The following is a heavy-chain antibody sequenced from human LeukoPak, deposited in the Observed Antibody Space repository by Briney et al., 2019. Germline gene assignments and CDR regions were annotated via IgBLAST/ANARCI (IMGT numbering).Heavy chain of an antibody. D-gene: IGHD3-9*01. J-gene: IGHJ6*02. Sequence: PSETLSLTCAVYGGSFSGYYWSWIRQPPGKGLEWIGEINHSGSTNYNPSLKSRVTVSVDTSKKQFSLNLRSVTAADTAVYYCARGLHYNILTGGMDVWGQGTTVIVSS. CDR1: GGSFSGYY. V-gene: IGHV4-34*01. CDR3: ARGLHYNILTGGMDV. CDR2: INHSGST.